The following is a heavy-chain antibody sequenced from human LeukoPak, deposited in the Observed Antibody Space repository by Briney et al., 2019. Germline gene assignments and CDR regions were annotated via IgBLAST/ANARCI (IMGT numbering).Heavy chain of an antibody. J-gene: IGHJ6*02. V-gene: IGHV4-30-4*08. CDR3: ARDNPGDYYYYYGMDV. Sequence: PSETLSLTCTVSGGSISSYYWSWIRQPPGKGLEWIGYIYYSGSTYYNPSLKSRVTISVDTSKNQFSLKLSSVTAADTAVYYCARDNPGDYYYYYGMDVWGQGTTVTVSS. CDR2: IYYSGST. D-gene: IGHD1-14*01. CDR1: GGSISSYY.